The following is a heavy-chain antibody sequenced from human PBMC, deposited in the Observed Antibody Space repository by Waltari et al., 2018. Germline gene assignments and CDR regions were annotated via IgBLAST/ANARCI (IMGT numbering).Heavy chain of an antibody. D-gene: IGHD3-16*02. CDR3: AREATYRFVYYGLDV. V-gene: IGHV4-61*02. Sequence: QVQLQESGPRLVKPSQTLSLTCSVSGGSLDSGYYYWSWVRQPAGKGLEWIGRIDKSGSTTYNPSLDSRVSISLATSKKQIFLKLASVTAADTAIYFCAREATYRFVYYGLDVWGQGTTVTVSS. J-gene: IGHJ6*02. CDR2: IDKSGST. CDR1: GGSLDSGYYY.